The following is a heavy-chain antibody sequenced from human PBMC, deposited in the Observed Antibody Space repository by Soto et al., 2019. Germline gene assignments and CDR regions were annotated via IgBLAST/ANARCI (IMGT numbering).Heavy chain of an antibody. CDR3: ARGARGLRYFDWLPNYYGMDV. D-gene: IGHD3-9*01. J-gene: IGHJ6*02. Sequence: GSLRLSCSASRFSFSYYEMIWVRQAPGKGLEWVSYINSGGSVAYYADSAKGRFTISRDNAKNQFSLKLSSVTAADTAVYYCARGARGLRYFDWLPNYYGMDVWGQGTTVTVSS. CDR1: RFSFSYYE. CDR2: INSGGSVA. V-gene: IGHV3-48*03.